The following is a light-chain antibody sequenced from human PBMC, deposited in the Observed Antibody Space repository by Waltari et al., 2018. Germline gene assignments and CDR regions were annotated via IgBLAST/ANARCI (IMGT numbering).Light chain of an antibody. CDR1: SSDVGTYNL. Sequence: QSALTQPASVSGSPGQSITISCTGSSSDVGTYNLVPWYQQQPGKVPKLLIYDVTKRPSGVSNRFSGSKSGNTASLTISGLQAEDEADYYCCSYVGSSTLMFGGGTKLTVL. J-gene: IGLJ3*02. V-gene: IGLV2-23*02. CDR2: DVT. CDR3: CSYVGSSTLM.